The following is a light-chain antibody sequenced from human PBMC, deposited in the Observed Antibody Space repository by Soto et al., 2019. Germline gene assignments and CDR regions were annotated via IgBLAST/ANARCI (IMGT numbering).Light chain of an antibody. CDR2: SNV. V-gene: IGLV1-44*01. CDR1: SSNIGNNA. Sequence: QSVVTQPPSASGTPGQEVTISCSGSSSNIGNNAVTWYQQLPGTAPKLLIYSNVLRPSGVPDRISGSKSGTSASLAISGLQSEDEADYFCATWDDSLNGFLVFGGGTKLTVL. J-gene: IGLJ2*01. CDR3: ATWDDSLNGFLV.